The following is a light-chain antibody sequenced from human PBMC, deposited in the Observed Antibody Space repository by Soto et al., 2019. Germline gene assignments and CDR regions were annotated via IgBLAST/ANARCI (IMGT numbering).Light chain of an antibody. CDR2: GAS. Sequence: EIVMTQSPATLSVSPGERATLSCRASQSVRSDLAWYQQKPGQAPRLLIYGASTRATGIPARFSGSGSGTEFTLTISSLQSEDFAVYYCQQYNTWPPRTFGQGTKVDIK. J-gene: IGKJ1*01. CDR1: QSVRSD. V-gene: IGKV3-15*01. CDR3: QQYNTWPPRT.